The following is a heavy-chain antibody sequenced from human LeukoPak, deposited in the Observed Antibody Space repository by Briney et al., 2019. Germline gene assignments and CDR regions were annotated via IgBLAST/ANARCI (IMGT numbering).Heavy chain of an antibody. CDR3: AKQDPYSSAWYP. CDR2: ISDSGGST. V-gene: IGHV3-23*01. CDR1: GITFTTID. J-gene: IGHJ5*02. Sequence: GGSLRLSCAVSGITFTTIDVSWVRPAPGKGLEWVSGISDSGGSTYYADSVKGRFTISRDNSKNLLYLQMSSLRAEDTAVYYCAKQDPYSSAWYPWGQGTLVTVSS. D-gene: IGHD6-19*01.